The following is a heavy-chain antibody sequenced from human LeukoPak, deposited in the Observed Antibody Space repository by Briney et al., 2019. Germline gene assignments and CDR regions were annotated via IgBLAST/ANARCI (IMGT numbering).Heavy chain of an antibody. CDR1: GHTFTVNY. Sequence: ASVKVSCKASGHTFTVNYMHWVRQAPGQGLEWMGWINPNSGGTNYAQKFQGRVTMTRDTSISTAYMELSRLRSDDTAVYYCASPYSSSSLDYWGQGTLVAVSS. J-gene: IGHJ4*02. CDR3: ASPYSSSSLDY. D-gene: IGHD6-13*01. CDR2: INPNSGGT. V-gene: IGHV1-2*02.